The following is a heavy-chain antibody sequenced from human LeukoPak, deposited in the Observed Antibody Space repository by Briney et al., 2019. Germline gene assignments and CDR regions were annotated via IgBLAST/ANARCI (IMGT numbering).Heavy chain of an antibody. V-gene: IGHV3-30*04. CDR2: ISYDGSNK. CDR1: GFTFSSYA. Sequence: PGGSLRLSCAASGFTFSSYAMHWVRQAPGKGLEWVAVISYDGSNKYYADSVKGRFTISRDNAKNSLYLQMNNLRADDTALYYCARGGVATGRFDPWGQGTLVTVSS. D-gene: IGHD5-12*01. J-gene: IGHJ5*02. CDR3: ARGGVATGRFDP.